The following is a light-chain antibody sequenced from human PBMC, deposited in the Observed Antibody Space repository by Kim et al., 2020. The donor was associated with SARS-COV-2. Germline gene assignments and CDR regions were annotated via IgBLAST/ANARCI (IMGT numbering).Light chain of an antibody. CDR1: QSVSGSY. CDR3: QQYGSSPWT. J-gene: IGKJ1*01. CDR2: GAS. Sequence: EIVLTQSPGTLSLSPGERATLSCRASQSVSGSYLAWYQQKPGQAPRLLIYGASSRAAGIPDRFSGSGSGTDFTLTISRLEPEDFAVYYGQQYGSSPWTFGPGTKVEIK. V-gene: IGKV3-20*01.